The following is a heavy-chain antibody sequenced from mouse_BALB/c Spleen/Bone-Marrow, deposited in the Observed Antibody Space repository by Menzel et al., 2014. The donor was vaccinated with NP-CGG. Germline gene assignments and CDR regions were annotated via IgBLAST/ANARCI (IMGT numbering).Heavy chain of an antibody. CDR3: ERGGICVDY. V-gene: IGHV1-80*01. D-gene: IGHD6-1*01. J-gene: IGHJ2*01. CDR2: IYPGDGDT. Sequence: QVQLKQSGAELVRPGSSVKISCESSGYVFSTYWINWVKQRPGQGLEWIGQIYPGDGDTDYNGKFKGKATLTADKSSNTAYMQLSSLASEDSAVYFCERGGICVDYWGQGTTLTVSS. CDR1: GYVFSTYW.